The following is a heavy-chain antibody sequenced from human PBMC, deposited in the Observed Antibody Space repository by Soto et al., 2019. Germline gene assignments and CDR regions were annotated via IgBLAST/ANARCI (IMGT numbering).Heavy chain of an antibody. D-gene: IGHD3-22*01. CDR2: IYYSGST. Sequence: PSETLSLTCTVSGGSISSYYWSWIRQPPGKGLEWIGYIYYSGSTNYNPSLKSRVTISVDTSKNQFSLKLSSVTAADTAVYYCARFDYYDSSSYLDFGPKWGQGTPDTVSS. CDR3: ARFDYYDSSSYLDFGPK. V-gene: IGHV4-59*01. J-gene: IGHJ4*02. CDR1: GGSISSYY.